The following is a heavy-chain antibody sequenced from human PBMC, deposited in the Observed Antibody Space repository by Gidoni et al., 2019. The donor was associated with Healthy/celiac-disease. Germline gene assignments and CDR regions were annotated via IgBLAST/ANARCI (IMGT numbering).Heavy chain of an antibody. Sequence: QVQLQESGPGLVKPSETLSLTCTVSGGSISSYYWSWIRQPAGKGLEWIGRIYTSGSTNYNPSLKSRVTMSVDTSKNQFSLKLSSVTAADTAVYYCARDGEDIVVVPAAITAADYGMDVWGQGTTVTVSS. CDR2: IYTSGST. CDR1: GGSISSYY. V-gene: IGHV4-4*07. CDR3: ARDGEDIVVVPAAITAADYGMDV. J-gene: IGHJ6*02. D-gene: IGHD2-2*01.